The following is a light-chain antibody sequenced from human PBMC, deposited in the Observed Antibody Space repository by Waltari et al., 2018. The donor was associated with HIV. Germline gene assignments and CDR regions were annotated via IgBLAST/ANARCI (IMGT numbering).Light chain of an antibody. CDR2: WAS. V-gene: IGKV4-1*01. J-gene: IGKJ4*01. Sequence: IVMTQSPNPLAVSLGARAAISCRSTRPSLYSSNNQNYLAWYQQKPGQSPKVLIYWASTRASGVPDRFSGSGSGTNFSLTISSLQSDDVAVYFCQQYYTIGPTFGGGTKVE. CDR3: QQYYTIGPT. CDR1: RPSLYSSNNQNY.